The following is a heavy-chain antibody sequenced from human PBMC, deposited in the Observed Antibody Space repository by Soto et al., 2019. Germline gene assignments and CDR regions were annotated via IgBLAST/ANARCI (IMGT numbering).Heavy chain of an antibody. CDR2: IYSGGST. J-gene: IGHJ6*02. CDR1: GFTVSSNY. V-gene: IGHV3-66*01. Sequence: EVQLVESGGGLVQPGGSLRLSCAASGFTVSSNYMSWVRQAPGKGLEWVSVIYSGGSTYYADSVKGRFTISRDNSKNTLYLQMNSLRAEDTAVYYCARERYCSGGSCYSRGMDVLGQGTTVTVSS. D-gene: IGHD2-15*01. CDR3: ARERYCSGGSCYSRGMDV.